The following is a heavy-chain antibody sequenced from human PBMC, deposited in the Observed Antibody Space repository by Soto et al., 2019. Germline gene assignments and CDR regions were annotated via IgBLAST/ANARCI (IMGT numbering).Heavy chain of an antibody. J-gene: IGHJ6*02. V-gene: IGHV4-31*03. CDR3: ARDHNDFWSGYYHYYGMDV. Sequence: SETLSLTCTVSGGSISSGGYYWSWIRQHPGKGLEWIGYIYYSGSTYYNPSLKSRVTISVDTSKDQLSLKLSSVTAADTAVYYCARDHNDFWSGYYHYYGMDVWGQGTTVTV. CDR2: IYYSGST. CDR1: GGSISSGGYY. D-gene: IGHD3-3*01.